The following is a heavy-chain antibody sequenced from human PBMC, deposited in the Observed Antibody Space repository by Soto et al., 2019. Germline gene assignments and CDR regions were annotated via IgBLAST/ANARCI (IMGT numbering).Heavy chain of an antibody. Sequence: QVQLMQSGAEVKKPGASVKVSCKASGDTFSDYYIHWVRQAPGQGLEWMGTVNPSGGHTTYSQHFLGRVTMTRDTSTSTFHMELTSLTSEDTAVYYCARGGHVVVVTAALDYWGQGPLVTVSS. CDR2: VNPSGGHT. V-gene: IGHV1-46*01. J-gene: IGHJ4*02. CDR1: GDTFSDYY. CDR3: ARGGHVVVVTAALDY. D-gene: IGHD2-21*02.